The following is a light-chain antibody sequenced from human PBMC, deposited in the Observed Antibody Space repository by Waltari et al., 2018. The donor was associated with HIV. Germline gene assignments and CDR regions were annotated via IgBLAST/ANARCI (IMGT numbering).Light chain of an antibody. J-gene: IGLJ1*01. CDR1: SSNIGAGYH. Sequence: QSVLTQPPSVSGAPGQRVTISCTGSSSNIGAGYHVHWYQQLPGTAPKLLIYGNSTRPSGVPDRFSGCKSGTSASLAITGLQAEDEADYHCQSHDSSLSGYVFGTGTKVTVL. CDR3: QSHDSSLSGYV. CDR2: GNS. V-gene: IGLV1-40*01.